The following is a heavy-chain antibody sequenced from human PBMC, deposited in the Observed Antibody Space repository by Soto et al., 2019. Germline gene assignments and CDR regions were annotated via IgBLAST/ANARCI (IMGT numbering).Heavy chain of an antibody. D-gene: IGHD3-16*02. CDR2: IYYSGST. CDR1: GCSISIGDYY. J-gene: IGHJ5*02. CDR3: ARADCLGELSCWFDP. Sequence: PSETLSLTCTVSGCSISIGDYYWSWIRQPPGKGLEWIGYIYYSGSTYYNPSLKSRVTISVDTSKNQFSLKLSSVTAADTAVYYCARADCLGELSCWFDPWGQGTLVTVSS. V-gene: IGHV4-30-4*01.